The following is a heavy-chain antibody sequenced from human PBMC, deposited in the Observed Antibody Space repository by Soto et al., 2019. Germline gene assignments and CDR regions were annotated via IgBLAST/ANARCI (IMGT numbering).Heavy chain of an antibody. CDR2: IYYSGST. CDR1: GGSISSYY. Sequence: SETLSLTCTVSGGSISSYYWSWIRQPPGKGLEWIGYIYYSGSTNYNPSLKSRVTISVDTSKNQFSLKLSSVTAADTAVYYCASVWFGELPFDYWGQGTLVTVSS. J-gene: IGHJ4*02. D-gene: IGHD3-10*01. CDR3: ASVWFGELPFDY. V-gene: IGHV4-59*01.